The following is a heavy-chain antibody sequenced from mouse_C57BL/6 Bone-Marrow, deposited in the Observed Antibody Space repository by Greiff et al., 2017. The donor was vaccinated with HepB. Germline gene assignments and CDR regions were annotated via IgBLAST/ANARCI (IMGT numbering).Heavy chain of an antibody. CDR1: GFTFSDYG. J-gene: IGHJ1*03. CDR3: ARHYYRYFDV. CDR2: ISNLAYSI. Sequence: EVQRVESGGGLVQPGGSLKLSCAASGFTFSDYGMAWVRQAPRKGPGWVAFISNLAYSIYYADTVTGRFTISRENAKNTLYLEMSSLRSEDTAMYYCARHYYRYFDVWGTGTTVTVSS. V-gene: IGHV5-15*01.